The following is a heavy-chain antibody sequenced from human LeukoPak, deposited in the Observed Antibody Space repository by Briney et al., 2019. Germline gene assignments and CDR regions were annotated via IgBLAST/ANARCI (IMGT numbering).Heavy chain of an antibody. V-gene: IGHV3-30*02. Sequence: GGSLRLSCAASGFTFSSYSMNWVRQAPGKGLEWVAFIRYDGSNYYYADSVKGRFTVSRDNSKNTLYLQMNSLRDEDTAVYYCAKIQTVEVITTSFDCWGQGTLVTVSS. J-gene: IGHJ4*02. CDR2: IRYDGSNY. D-gene: IGHD3-22*01. CDR3: AKIQTVEVITTSFDC. CDR1: GFTFSSYS.